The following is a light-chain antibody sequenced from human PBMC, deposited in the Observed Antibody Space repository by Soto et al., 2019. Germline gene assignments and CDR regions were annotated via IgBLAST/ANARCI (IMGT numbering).Light chain of an antibody. J-gene: IGKJ5*01. V-gene: IGKV3-15*01. CDR2: GAS. CDR1: QSLSSN. CDR3: QQYNNWPLA. Sequence: EIVMTQSPGTRSASPGERVTLSCMASQSLSSNLAWYQQKPGQAPRLLIYGASTRATDIPARFSGSGSGTEFTLTISSLQSEDFAVYFCQQYNNWPLAFGQGTRLEI.